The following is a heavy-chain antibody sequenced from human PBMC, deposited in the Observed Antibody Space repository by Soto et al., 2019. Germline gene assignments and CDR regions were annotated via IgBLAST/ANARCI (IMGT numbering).Heavy chain of an antibody. CDR1: GFTFSSYS. CDR3: AREDSSSHYSYYYYMDV. V-gene: IGHV3-21*01. CDR2: ISSSSSYI. J-gene: IGHJ6*03. D-gene: IGHD6-6*01. Sequence: EVQLVESGGGLVKPGGSLRLSCAASGFTFSSYSMNWVRQAPGKGLEWVSSISSSSSYIYYADSVKGRFTISRDNAKNSLYLQMNSLRAEDTAVYYCAREDSSSHYSYYYYMDVWGKGTTVTVSS.